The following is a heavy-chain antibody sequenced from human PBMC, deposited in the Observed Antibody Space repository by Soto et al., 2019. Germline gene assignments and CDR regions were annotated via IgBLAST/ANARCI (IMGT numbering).Heavy chain of an antibody. CDR1: GYTFTSYA. CDR3: ASDLFYYGSGSYSDY. J-gene: IGHJ4*02. CDR2: INAGNGNT. V-gene: IGHV1-3*01. D-gene: IGHD3-10*01. Sequence: QVQLVQSGAEVKKPGASVKVSCKASGYTFTSYAMHWVRQAPGQRLKWMGWINAGNGNTTYSQKFQGRVTITRDTSASTAYMELSSLRSEDTAVYYCASDLFYYGSGSYSDYWGQGTLVTVSS.